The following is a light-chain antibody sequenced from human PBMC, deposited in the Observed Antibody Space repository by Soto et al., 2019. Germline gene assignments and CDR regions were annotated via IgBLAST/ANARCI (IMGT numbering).Light chain of an antibody. Sequence: ESVLTQSPGTLSLSPGEKATLSCRASQSVSSSYLAWYQQKPGQAPRLLIYGASSRATGIPDRFSGCGSGTDFTLTVSRLEPEDFVVYYCQQFGSSSWTFGQGTKVEIK. V-gene: IGKV3-20*01. CDR1: QSVSSSY. CDR3: QQFGSSSWT. CDR2: GAS. J-gene: IGKJ1*01.